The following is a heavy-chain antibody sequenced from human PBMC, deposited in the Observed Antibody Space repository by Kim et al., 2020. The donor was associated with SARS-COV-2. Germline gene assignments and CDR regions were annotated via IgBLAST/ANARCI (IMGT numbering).Heavy chain of an antibody. CDR3: ARATRRYTYGKLDY. V-gene: IGHV4-39*01. Sequence: SETLSLPCTVSGGSISNSDYFWGWIRQPPGKGLEWIAYISYTGRAYYNPSLKSRVTISVDTSENQFSLKLSSVTAADTSVYYCARATRRYTYGKLDYWGQGTLVTVSS. J-gene: IGHJ4*02. CDR1: GGSISNSDYF. CDR2: ISYTGRA. D-gene: IGHD5-18*01.